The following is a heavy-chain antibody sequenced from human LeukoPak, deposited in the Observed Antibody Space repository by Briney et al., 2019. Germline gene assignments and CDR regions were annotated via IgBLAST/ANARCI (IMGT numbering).Heavy chain of an antibody. CDR1: GGTFSSYA. D-gene: IGHD5-24*01. CDR2: IIPIFGTP. V-gene: IGHV1-69*13. Sequence: SVKVSCKASGGTFSSYAISWVRQAPGHGLEWMGAIIPIFGTPNWAQKFQGRVTFTADESTTTAYMELSSLRSEDTAIYFCARGGRDGYNDIFDFWGQGILVTVSS. CDR3: ARGGRDGYNDIFDF. J-gene: IGHJ4*02.